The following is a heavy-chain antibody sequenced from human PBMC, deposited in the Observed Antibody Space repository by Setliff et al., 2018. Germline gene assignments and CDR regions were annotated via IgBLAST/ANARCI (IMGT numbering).Heavy chain of an antibody. V-gene: IGHV4-39*07. D-gene: IGHD3-3*01. Sequence: SETLSLTRTVSGGSISSSSYYWGWIRQPPGKGLEWIGSIYYSGSTYYNPSLKSRVTISVDTSKNQFSLKLSSVTAADTAVYYCARRETYYNFWSGYYAYWGQGTLVTVSS. CDR1: GGSISSSSYY. CDR3: ARRETYYNFWSGYYAY. CDR2: IYYSGST. J-gene: IGHJ4*02.